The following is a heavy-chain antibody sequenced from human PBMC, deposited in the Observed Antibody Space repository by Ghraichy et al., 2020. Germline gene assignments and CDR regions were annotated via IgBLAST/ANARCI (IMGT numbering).Heavy chain of an antibody. D-gene: IGHD6-13*01. V-gene: IGHV3-30*03. Sequence: GGSLRLSCAVSGFIFSSYGMHWVRQAPGKGLEWVTFISHDESYKEYGDSVRGRFTISRDNSKNTLYLHMNSLRVEDTAVYYCARDHSSWYPTPAFDSGGQGTLVTVSS. CDR3: ARDHSSWYPTPAFDS. CDR2: ISHDESYK. J-gene: IGHJ4*02. CDR1: GFIFSSYG.